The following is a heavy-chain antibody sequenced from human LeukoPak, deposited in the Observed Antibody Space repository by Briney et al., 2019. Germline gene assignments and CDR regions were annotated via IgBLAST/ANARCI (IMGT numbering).Heavy chain of an antibody. J-gene: IGHJ6*02. D-gene: IGHD3-22*01. CDR1: GFTFSGYG. Sequence: GGSLRLSCAASGFTFSGYGMHWVRQAPGKGLVWVSGISSDGGGTYYADSVKGRFTISRDNAKNTLYLQMNSLRAEDTAVYYCAKDSPYYDSSGYYFVGMDVWGQGTTVTVSS. V-gene: IGHV3-23*01. CDR2: ISSDGGGT. CDR3: AKDSPYYDSSGYYFVGMDV.